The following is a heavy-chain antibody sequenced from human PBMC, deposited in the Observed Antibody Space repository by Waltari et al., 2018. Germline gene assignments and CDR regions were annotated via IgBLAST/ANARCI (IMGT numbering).Heavy chain of an antibody. Sequence: EVQLVESGGGLVQPGGSLRLSCAASGFTFSDHYMDWVRQAPGKGLEWVGCTRNKVNSYSTEYAASVKDRFTISRDDSKNSLYLQMSSLKTEDTAVYYCARDRRGYSGYDDAFDIWGQGTMVTVSS. V-gene: IGHV3-72*01. CDR2: TRNKVNSYST. CDR3: ARDRRGYSGYDDAFDI. D-gene: IGHD5-12*01. J-gene: IGHJ3*02. CDR1: GFTFSDHY.